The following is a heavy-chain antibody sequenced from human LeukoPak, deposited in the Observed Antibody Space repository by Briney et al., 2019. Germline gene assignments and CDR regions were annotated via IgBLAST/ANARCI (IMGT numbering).Heavy chain of an antibody. D-gene: IGHD6-19*01. CDR1: GLTFSSYW. CDR2: IKQDGSEK. J-gene: IGHJ4*02. Sequence: GGSLRLSCAASGLTFSSYWMSWVRQAPGKGLEWVANIKQDGSEKYYVDSVKGRFTISRDKAKNSLYLQMNSLRVEDTAVYYCARQGYSSGYWGQGTLVTVSS. V-gene: IGHV3-7*04. CDR3: ARQGYSSGY.